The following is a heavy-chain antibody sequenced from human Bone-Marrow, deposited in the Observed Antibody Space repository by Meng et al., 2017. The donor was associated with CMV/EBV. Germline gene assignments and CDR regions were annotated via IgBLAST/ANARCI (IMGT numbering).Heavy chain of an antibody. J-gene: IGHJ6*02. CDR1: GFTFSSYS. CDR2: ISSSSSYI. Sequence: GGSLRLSCAASGFTFSSYSMNWVRQAPGKGLEWVSSISSSSSYIYYADSVKGRFTISRDNAKNSLYLQMNSLRAEDTAVYYCARDLSYYDFWSGYYTPHYYYYGMDVWGQGTTVTVSS. D-gene: IGHD3-3*01. CDR3: ARDLSYYDFWSGYYTPHYYYYGMDV. V-gene: IGHV3-21*01.